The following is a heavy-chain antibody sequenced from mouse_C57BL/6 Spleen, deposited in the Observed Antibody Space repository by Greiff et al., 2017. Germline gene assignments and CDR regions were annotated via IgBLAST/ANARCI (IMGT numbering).Heavy chain of an antibody. J-gene: IGHJ3*01. CDR1: GYSFTGYF. Sequence: VQLQQSGPELVKPGASVKISCKASGYSFTGYFMNWVMQSHGKSLEWIGRINPYNGDTFYNQKFKGKATLTVYKSSSTAHMELRSLTSEDSAVYYCAREDYGWFAYWGQGTLVTVSA. V-gene: IGHV1-20*01. CDR3: AREDYGWFAY. CDR2: INPYNGDT. D-gene: IGHD2-4*01.